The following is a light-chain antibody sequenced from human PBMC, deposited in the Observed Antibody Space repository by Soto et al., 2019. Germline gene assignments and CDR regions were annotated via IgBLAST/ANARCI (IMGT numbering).Light chain of an antibody. CDR1: SSDVGGYNY. CDR3: CSYAGSYTYV. Sequence: QSVLTQPRSGTGFPGQSVTISCTRTSSDVGGYNYVSWYQQHPGKAPKLMIYDVSKRPSGVPDRFSGSKSGNTASLTISGLQAEDEADYYCCSYAGSYTYVFGTGTRSPS. V-gene: IGLV2-11*01. CDR2: DVS. J-gene: IGLJ1*01.